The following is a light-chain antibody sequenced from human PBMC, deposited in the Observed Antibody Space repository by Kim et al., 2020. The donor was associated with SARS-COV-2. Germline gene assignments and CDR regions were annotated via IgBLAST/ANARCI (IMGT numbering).Light chain of an antibody. CDR2: DVS. V-gene: IGLV2-14*03. Sequence: GQSITIVCTGTSSDVGGYNYVSWYQQHPGKAPKLMIYDVSNRPSGVSNRFSGSKSGNTASLTISGLQAEDEADYYCSSYTSSSTLVFGGGTQLTV. CDR1: SSDVGGYNY. CDR3: SSYTSSSTLV. J-gene: IGLJ3*02.